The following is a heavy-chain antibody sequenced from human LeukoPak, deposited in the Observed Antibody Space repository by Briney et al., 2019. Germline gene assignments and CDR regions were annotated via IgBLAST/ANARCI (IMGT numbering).Heavy chain of an antibody. V-gene: IGHV3-48*03. CDR1: GFTFSSYE. Sequence: GGSLRLSCAASGFTFSSYEMNWVRQAPGKGLEWVSYISSSGSTIYYADSVKGRFTISRDNAKNSLYLQMNSLRAEDTAVYYCARGLVTGFDYWGQGTLVTVSS. J-gene: IGHJ4*02. CDR3: ARGLVTGFDY. CDR2: ISSSGSTI. D-gene: IGHD6-19*01.